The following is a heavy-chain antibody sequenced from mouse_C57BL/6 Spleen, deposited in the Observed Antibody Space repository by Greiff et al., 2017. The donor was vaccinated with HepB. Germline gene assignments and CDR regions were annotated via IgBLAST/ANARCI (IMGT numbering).Heavy chain of an antibody. J-gene: IGHJ4*01. CDR1: GFSLTSYG. D-gene: IGHD1-1*01. Sequence: VKLQESGPGLVAPSQSLSITCTVSGFSLTSYGVHWVRQPPGKGLEWLVVIWSDGSTTYNSALKSRLSISKDNSKSQVFLKMNSLQTDDTAMYYCARHGNYGSDAMDYWGQGTSVTVSS. V-gene: IGHV2-6-1*01. CDR3: ARHGNYGSDAMDY. CDR2: IWSDGST.